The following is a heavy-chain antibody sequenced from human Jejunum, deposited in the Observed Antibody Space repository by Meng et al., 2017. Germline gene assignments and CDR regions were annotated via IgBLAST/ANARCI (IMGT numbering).Heavy chain of an antibody. V-gene: IGHV4-4*02. CDR1: GGSISSSSW. Sequence: QGRGSGPGLVNPSGTLSLTCAVYGGSISSSSWWSWVRQPPGKGLEWIGEISLSGSPSYNPSLRTRVTISIDTSRNQFSLSLSSVTAADTAVYYCARHGAAPYFDDWGQGSLVTVSS. J-gene: IGHJ4*02. CDR3: ARHGAAPYFDD. CDR2: ISLSGSP. D-gene: IGHD2-15*01.